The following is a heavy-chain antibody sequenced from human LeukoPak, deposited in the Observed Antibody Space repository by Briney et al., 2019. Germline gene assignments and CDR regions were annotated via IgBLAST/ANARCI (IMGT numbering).Heavy chain of an antibody. CDR2: ITTSGVNT. CDR1: GFTFSSYA. CDR3: AKSQYTGNYHFDN. V-gene: IGHV3-23*01. J-gene: IGHJ4*02. D-gene: IGHD1-1*01. Sequence: GSLTLSCAASGFTFSSYAMSWVRQAPGKGLERVSGITTSGVNTYYADSVKGRFTISRDNSKSTLFLQMSDLRVEDTAIYYCAKSQYTGNYHFDNWGQGTLVTVSS.